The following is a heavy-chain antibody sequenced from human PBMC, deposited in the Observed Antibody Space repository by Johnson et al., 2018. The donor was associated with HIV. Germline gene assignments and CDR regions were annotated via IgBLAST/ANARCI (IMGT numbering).Heavy chain of an antibody. Sequence: VQLLESGGGLAEPAWSPRLSCAASQFTFSSYFMSWVRQAPGRGLEWVSSISGSGRSTYYADSVKGRITISRDNSKNTLYLQMNSLRAEDTALYYCAKALRTGTPNDAFDIWGQGTMVTVSS. V-gene: IGHV3-23*01. D-gene: IGHD3-10*01. CDR2: ISGSGRST. CDR3: AKALRTGTPNDAFDI. CDR1: QFTFSSYF. J-gene: IGHJ3*02.